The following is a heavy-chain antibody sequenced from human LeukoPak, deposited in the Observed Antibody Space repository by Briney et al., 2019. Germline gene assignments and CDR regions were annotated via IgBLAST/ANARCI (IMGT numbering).Heavy chain of an antibody. Sequence: ARSLRLSCPPSGSTFTSYAMSWVRPAPGQLLAWVSAVIGSGGNTYYADSVKGRFTISRDNSKNTLYLQMNSLRAEDTAVYYCAKDAAGYCSSTSCFAFDYWGQGTLVTVSS. D-gene: IGHD2-2*01. CDR3: AKDAAGYCSSTSCFAFDY. CDR2: VIGSGGNT. CDR1: GSTFTSYA. J-gene: IGHJ4*02. V-gene: IGHV3-23*01.